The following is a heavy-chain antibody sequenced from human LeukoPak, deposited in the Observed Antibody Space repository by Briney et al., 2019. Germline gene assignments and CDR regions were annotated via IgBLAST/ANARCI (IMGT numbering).Heavy chain of an antibody. CDR1: GYTFTDYS. D-gene: IGHD3-22*01. V-gene: IGHV7-4-1*02. Sequence: ASVKVSCKGFGYTFTDYSTNWVRQAPGQGLEWMGWINTNTGNPTYAQGFTGHIVFSLDTSVSTAYLQISSLKAEDTAVYYCARARGRFYDSSGPKLDYWGQGTLVTVSS. CDR2: INTNTGNP. J-gene: IGHJ4*02. CDR3: ARARGRFYDSSGPKLDY.